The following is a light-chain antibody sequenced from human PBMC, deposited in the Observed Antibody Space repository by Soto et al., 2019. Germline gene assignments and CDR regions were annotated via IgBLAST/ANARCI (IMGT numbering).Light chain of an antibody. J-gene: IGLJ2*01. CDR3: CSYAGSSTFVV. Sequence: QSVLTQPASVSGSPGQSITISCTGTSSDVGTYSLVSWYQQHPGKAPKLMIYDVDKRPSGVSNRFSGSKSGNTASLTISGLQAEDEADYYCCSYAGSSTFVVFGGGTKLTVL. V-gene: IGLV2-23*02. CDR1: SSDVGTYSL. CDR2: DVD.